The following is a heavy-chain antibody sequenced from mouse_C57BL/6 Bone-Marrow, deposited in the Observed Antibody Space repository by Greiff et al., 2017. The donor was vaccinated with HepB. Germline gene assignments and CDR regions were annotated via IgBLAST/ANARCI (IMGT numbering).Heavy chain of an antibody. D-gene: IGHD2-13*01. J-gene: IGHJ3*01. Sequence: QVQLQQPGAELVRPGSSVKLSCKASGYTFTSYWMHWVKQRPIQGLEWIGNIDPSDSETHYNQKFKDKATLTVDKSSSTAYMQLSSLTSEDSAVYYCERYGDLGGFAYWGQGTLVTVSA. CDR2: IDPSDSET. CDR1: GYTFTSYW. CDR3: ERYGDLGGFAY. V-gene: IGHV1-52*01.